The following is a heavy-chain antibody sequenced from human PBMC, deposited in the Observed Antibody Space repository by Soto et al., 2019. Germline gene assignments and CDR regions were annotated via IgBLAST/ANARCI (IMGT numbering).Heavy chain of an antibody. CDR3: AREPRLRVHDAFDI. CDR1: GGTFSSYA. Sequence: QVQLVQSGAEVKKPGSSVKVSCNASGGTFSSYAISWVRQAPGQGLEWMGGIIPIFGTANYAQKFQGRVTITADESTSTAYMELSSLRSEDTAVYYCAREPRLRVHDAFDIWGQGTMVTVSS. CDR2: IIPIFGTA. J-gene: IGHJ3*02. D-gene: IGHD1-1*01. V-gene: IGHV1-69*01.